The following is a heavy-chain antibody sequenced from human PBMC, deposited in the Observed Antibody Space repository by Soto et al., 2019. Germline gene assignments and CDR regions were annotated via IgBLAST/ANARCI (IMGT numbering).Heavy chain of an antibody. CDR3: AHRATLPHFDL. V-gene: IGHV2-5*02. Sequence: QITLKESGPTLVTPTQPLTLTCTFSGFSLSTSGVGVGWIRQPPGKALEWLALIYWDDDKRYSPSLKSRLTITKDTSKNQVVLTMTNMDPVDTATDYRAHRATLPHFDLWGRGTLVTVSS. D-gene: IGHD5-12*01. CDR2: IYWDDDK. CDR1: GFSLSTSGVG. J-gene: IGHJ2*01.